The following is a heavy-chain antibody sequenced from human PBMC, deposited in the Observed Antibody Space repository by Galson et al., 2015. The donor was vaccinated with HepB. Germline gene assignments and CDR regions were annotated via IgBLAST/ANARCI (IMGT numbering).Heavy chain of an antibody. D-gene: IGHD1-26*01. CDR3: ARDQSGRLPGPEDY. CDR1: GYTFTSHY. J-gene: IGHJ4*02. CDR2: INSSGGST. V-gene: IGHV1-46*01. Sequence: SVKVSCKASGYTFTSHYMHWVRQAPGQGLESMGIINSSGGSTSYAQKFQGRVTMTRDTSTSTVYMEVSRLRYEDTAVYYCARDQSGRLPGPEDYWGQGTLVTVSS.